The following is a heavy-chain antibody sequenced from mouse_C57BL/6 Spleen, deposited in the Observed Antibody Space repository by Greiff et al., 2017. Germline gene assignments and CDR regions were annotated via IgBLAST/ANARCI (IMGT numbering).Heavy chain of an antibody. CDR1: GFTFSSYA. V-gene: IGHV5-4*01. J-gene: IGHJ4*01. CDR3: AREGKLSSYYYAMDY. D-gene: IGHD1-1*01. Sequence: EVQRVESGGGLVKPGGSLKLSCAASGFTFSSYAMSWVRQTPEKRLEWVATISDGGSYTYYPDNVKGRFTISRDNAKNNLYLQMSHLKSEDTAMYYCAREGKLSSYYYAMDYWGQGTSVTVSS. CDR2: ISDGGSYT.